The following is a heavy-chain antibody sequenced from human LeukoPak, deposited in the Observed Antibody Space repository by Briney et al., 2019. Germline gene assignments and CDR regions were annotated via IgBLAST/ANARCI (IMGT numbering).Heavy chain of an antibody. CDR2: IHTSGNT. Sequence: PSETLSLTCTVSDGSITSYYWSWIRQPAGKGLEWIGRIHTSGNTDYNPSLQSRVTMSVDTSKNQFSLKVTSVTAADTAVYYCAREGSMTARPFVSINYWAQGTLVTVSS. CDR3: AREGSMTARPFVSINY. V-gene: IGHV4-4*07. D-gene: IGHD6-6*01. CDR1: DGSITSYY. J-gene: IGHJ4*02.